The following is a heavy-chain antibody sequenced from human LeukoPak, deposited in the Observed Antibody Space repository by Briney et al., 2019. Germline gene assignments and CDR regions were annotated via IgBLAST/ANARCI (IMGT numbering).Heavy chain of an antibody. Sequence: ASVKVSCKASGYTFTSYYMHWVRQAPGKGLEWMGGFDPEDGETIYAQKFQGRVTMTEDTSTDTAYMELSSLRSEDTAVYYCATLYDSSGYLGFDYWGQGTLVTVSS. CDR3: ATLYDSSGYLGFDY. J-gene: IGHJ4*02. V-gene: IGHV1-24*01. CDR1: GYTFTSYY. D-gene: IGHD3-22*01. CDR2: FDPEDGET.